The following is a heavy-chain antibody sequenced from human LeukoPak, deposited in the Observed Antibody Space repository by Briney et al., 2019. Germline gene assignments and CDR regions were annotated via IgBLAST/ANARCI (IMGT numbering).Heavy chain of an antibody. V-gene: IGHV4-30-4*08. D-gene: IGHD4-17*01. J-gene: IGHJ5*02. Sequence: SETLSLTCTVSGGSISSGDYYCSWIRQPPGNGLEWMVYIYYSGSTYYNPSLKSRVTISVDTSKNQFSLKLSSVTAADTAVYYCAREALNDYGDNWFDPWGQGTLVTVSS. CDR2: IYYSGST. CDR1: GGSISSGDYY. CDR3: AREALNDYGDNWFDP.